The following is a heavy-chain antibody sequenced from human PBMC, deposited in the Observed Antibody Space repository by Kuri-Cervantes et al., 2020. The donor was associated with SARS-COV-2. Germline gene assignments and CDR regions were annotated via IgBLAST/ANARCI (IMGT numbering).Heavy chain of an antibody. CDR1: GFTFSSYA. V-gene: IGHV3-23*01. D-gene: IGHD3-9*01. J-gene: IGHJ3*02. CDR3: ARGPRVYDILTGYYCAFDI. CDR2: ISGSGGST. Sequence: LSLTCSASGFTFSSYAMSWVRQAPGKGLEWVSAISGSGGSTYYADSVKGRFTISRDNSKNTLYLQMNSLRAEDTAVYYCARGPRVYDILTGYYCAFDIWGQGTMVTVSS.